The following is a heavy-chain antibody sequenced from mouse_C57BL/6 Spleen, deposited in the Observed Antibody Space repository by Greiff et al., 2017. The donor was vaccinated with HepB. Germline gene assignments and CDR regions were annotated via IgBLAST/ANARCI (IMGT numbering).Heavy chain of an antibody. D-gene: IGHD2-5*01. CDR2: IYPSDSET. Sequence: QVQLKQPGAELVRPGSSVKLSCKASGYTFTSYWMDWVKQRPGQGLEWIGNIYPSDSETHYNQKFKDKATLTVDKSSSTAYMQLSSLTSEDSAVYYCARSYYSTTRYFDVWGTGTTVTVSS. CDR3: ARSYYSTTRYFDV. J-gene: IGHJ1*03. V-gene: IGHV1-61*01. CDR1: GYTFTSYW.